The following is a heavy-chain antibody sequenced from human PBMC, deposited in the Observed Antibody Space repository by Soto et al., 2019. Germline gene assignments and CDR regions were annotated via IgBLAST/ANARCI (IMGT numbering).Heavy chain of an antibody. D-gene: IGHD2-15*01. CDR1: GDSVSSNGAC. CDR2: IYYRSKWFH. CDR3: ARVHCSAGTCLDCLDF. V-gene: IGHV6-1*01. Sequence: SQTLSLPCVISGDSVSSNGACWNWIRQSPSRGLQWLGRIYYRSKWFHDYAASVESRMAINPDTSRNQFSLQLDYVTPEDTAVYYCARVHCSAGTCLDCLDFWGQGTTVTVSS. J-gene: IGHJ6*02.